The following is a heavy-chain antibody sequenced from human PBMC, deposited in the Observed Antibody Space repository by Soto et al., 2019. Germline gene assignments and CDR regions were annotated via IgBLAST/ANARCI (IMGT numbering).Heavy chain of an antibody. CDR1: GFTFSSYS. D-gene: IGHD3-9*01. CDR3: ARDRSYYDILPGEYYYYYGMDV. J-gene: IGHJ6*02. Sequence: EVQLVESGGGLVQPGGSLRLSCAASGFTFSSYSMNWVRQAPGKGLEWVSYISSSSSTIYYADSVKGRFTISRDNAKNSRYLQMRSLRAEDTAVYYCARDRSYYDILPGEYYYYYGMDVWGQGTTVTVSS. V-gene: IGHV3-48*01. CDR2: ISSSSSTI.